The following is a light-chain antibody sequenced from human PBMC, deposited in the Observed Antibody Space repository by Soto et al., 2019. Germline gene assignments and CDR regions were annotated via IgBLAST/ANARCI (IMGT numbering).Light chain of an antibody. Sequence: QSVLTQPASVSGSPGQSITISCTGPSSDVGGYNYVSWYQQHPGKAPQLMIYDVSNRPSGVSNRFSGSKSGNTASLTISGLQAEDEADYYCSSYTSSSTLVVFGGGTKLTVL. CDR2: DVS. CDR3: SSYTSSSTLVV. CDR1: SSDVGGYNY. V-gene: IGLV2-14*01. J-gene: IGLJ2*01.